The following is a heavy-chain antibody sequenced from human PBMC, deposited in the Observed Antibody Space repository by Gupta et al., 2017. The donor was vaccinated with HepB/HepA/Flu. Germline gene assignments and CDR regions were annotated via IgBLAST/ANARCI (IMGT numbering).Heavy chain of an antibody. Sequence: QVQLVQSGAEVKKPGSSVKVSCKASGGTFSSYAISWVRQAPGQGLEWMGGIIPIFGTANYAQKFQGRVTITADESTSTAYMELSSLRSEDTAVYYCARTPIAAAGTYYYYYMDVWGKGTTVTVSS. CDR3: ARTPIAAAGTYYYYYMDV. J-gene: IGHJ6*03. CDR1: GGTFSSYA. V-gene: IGHV1-69*01. CDR2: IIPIFGTA. D-gene: IGHD6-13*01.